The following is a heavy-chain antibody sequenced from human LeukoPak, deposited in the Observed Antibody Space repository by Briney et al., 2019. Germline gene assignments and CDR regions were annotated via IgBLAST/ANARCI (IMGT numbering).Heavy chain of an antibody. D-gene: IGHD5-18*01. CDR2: IDYSGDTT. Sequence: AGGSLRLSCTASGFTLSSYEMTWIRQAPGKGLEWVSSIDYSGDTTYYADSVKGRFTISRDNSKNTLYLQMNSLRAEDTAVYYCAKAITVTDTAIGYWGQGTLVTVSS. V-gene: IGHV3-23*01. CDR3: AKAITVTDTAIGY. CDR1: GFTLSSYE. J-gene: IGHJ4*02.